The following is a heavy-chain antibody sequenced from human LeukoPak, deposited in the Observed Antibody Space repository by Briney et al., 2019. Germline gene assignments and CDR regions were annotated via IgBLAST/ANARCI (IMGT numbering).Heavy chain of an antibody. CDR3: ARVLHIGGYDY. CDR1: GFTFRTYA. J-gene: IGHJ4*02. V-gene: IGHV3-64*01. Sequence: GGSLRLSCAASGFTFRTYAMHWVRQAPGKGLEYVSAISNNGGNTYYANSVKGRFTISRDNSKNTLYLHMGSLRAEDMAVYYRARVLHIGGYDYWGQGTLVTVSS. CDR2: ISNNGGNT. D-gene: IGHD3-16*01.